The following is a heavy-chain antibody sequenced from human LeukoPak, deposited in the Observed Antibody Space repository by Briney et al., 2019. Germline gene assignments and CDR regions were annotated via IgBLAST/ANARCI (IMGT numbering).Heavy chain of an antibody. Sequence: PGGSLRLSCAASGFTFSSYAMHWVRQAPGKGLEWVAVISYDGSNKYYADSVKGRFTISRDNAKDSLYLQMNSLRAADTAVYYCAGDVNYWAQGTLVTVAS. J-gene: IGHJ4*02. CDR1: GFTFSSYA. CDR3: AGDVNY. CDR2: ISYDGSNK. V-gene: IGHV3-30-3*01.